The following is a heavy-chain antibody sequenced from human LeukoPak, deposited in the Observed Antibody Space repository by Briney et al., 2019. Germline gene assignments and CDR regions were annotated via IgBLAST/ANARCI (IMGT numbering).Heavy chain of an antibody. D-gene: IGHD3-22*01. J-gene: IGHJ4*02. CDR2: IHDRDTT. Sequence: SETLSLTCTVSGASISSFYWSWLRQPPGKGLEWIGYIHDRDTTNYNPSLKGRVTMSVDASNNLFSLRLSSVTAADTAVYYCATVDSSGYYLSYFDYWGQGTLVTVSS. V-gene: IGHV4-59*03. CDR1: GASISSFY. CDR3: ATVDSSGYYLSYFDY.